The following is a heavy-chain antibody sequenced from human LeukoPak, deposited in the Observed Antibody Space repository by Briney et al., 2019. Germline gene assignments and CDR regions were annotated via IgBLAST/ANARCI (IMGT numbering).Heavy chain of an antibody. CDR2: IRSKAYGGTT. Sequence: PGRSLRLSSTASGFTFGDYAMSWVRQAPGKGLEWVGFIRSKAYGGTTEYAASVKGRFTISRDDSKSIAYLQMNSLKTEDTAVYYCTRVKHTAMVNDYWGQGTLVTVSS. V-gene: IGHV3-49*04. J-gene: IGHJ4*02. CDR1: GFTFGDYA. D-gene: IGHD5-18*01. CDR3: TRVKHTAMVNDY.